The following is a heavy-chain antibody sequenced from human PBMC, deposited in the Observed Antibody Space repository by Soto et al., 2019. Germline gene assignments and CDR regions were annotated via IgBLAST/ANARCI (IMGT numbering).Heavy chain of an antibody. CDR3: AREPTTVVTKAPTD. CDR2: ISAYNGNT. CDR1: GYTFTSYG. Sequence: QVQLVQSGAEVKKPGASVKVSCKASGYTFTSYGISWVRQAPGQGLEWMGWISAYNGNTNYAQKLQGRVTMTTDTSTSTASRERRSLRSDDTAVYYWAREPTTVVTKAPTDGGQGTLVPVSS. J-gene: IGHJ4*02. V-gene: IGHV1-18*01. D-gene: IGHD4-17*01.